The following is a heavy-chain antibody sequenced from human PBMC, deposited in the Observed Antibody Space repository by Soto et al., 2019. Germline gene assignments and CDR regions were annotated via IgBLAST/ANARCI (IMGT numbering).Heavy chain of an antibody. CDR3: ARIAVGCSGGSCYGWFDP. CDR2: IYYSGRT. J-gene: IGHJ5*02. CDR1: GGSISSYY. Sequence: AETLARTCTVSGGSISSYYWSWIRQPPGKGMEWIGYIYYSGRTNYSPSLKSRVTISVETSKNQSSMKLSSVTAADTAVYDCARIAVGCSGGSCYGWFDPWGQGTLVTVS. D-gene: IGHD2-15*01. V-gene: IGHV4-59*01.